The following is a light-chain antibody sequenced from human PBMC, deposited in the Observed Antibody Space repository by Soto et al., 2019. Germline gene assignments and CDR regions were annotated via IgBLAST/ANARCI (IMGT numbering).Light chain of an antibody. CDR2: RDD. J-gene: IGLJ3*02. CDR3: AAWDDSLSGRGL. Sequence: QLVLTQPPSVSGAPGQTVTISCSGSSSTIGMNTVSWYQHLPGTAPKLLIYRDDQRPSGVPDRFSGSKSGTSASLAISGLQSDDEGDYYCAAWDDSLSGRGLFGGGTKVTVL. CDR1: SSTIGMNT. V-gene: IGLV1-44*01.